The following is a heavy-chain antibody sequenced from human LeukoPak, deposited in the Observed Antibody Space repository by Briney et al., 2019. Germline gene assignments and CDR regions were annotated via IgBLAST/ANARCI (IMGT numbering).Heavy chain of an antibody. CDR2: ISAYNGNT. J-gene: IGHJ4*02. D-gene: IGHD1-26*01. V-gene: IGHV1-18*01. CDR1: GYTFTNYG. Sequence: ASVKVSCKASGYTFTNYGINWVRQAPGQGLEWMGWISAYNGNTNYAQKLQGRVTMTTDTSTSTAYMELRSLRSDDTAVYYCARDLDQYSGRFGGFGHDFWGQGTLITVSS. CDR3: ARDLDQYSGRFGGFGHDF.